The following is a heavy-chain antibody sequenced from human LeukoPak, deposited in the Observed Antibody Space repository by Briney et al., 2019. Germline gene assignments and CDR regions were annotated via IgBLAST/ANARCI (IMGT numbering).Heavy chain of an antibody. CDR3: ARDGRQVDQPPYDY. Sequence: PGGSLRLSWAASGCTFDDYARHWGRKPRGRGGGRARVYSGNSGSIGYVDSVKGRFTISRDNAKNSLYLQMNSLRAEDTAVYYCARDGRQVDQPPYDYWGPGTLVAVSS. CDR2: YSGNSGSI. CDR1: GCTFDDYA. V-gene: IGHV3-9*01. J-gene: IGHJ4*02. D-gene: IGHD5-12*01.